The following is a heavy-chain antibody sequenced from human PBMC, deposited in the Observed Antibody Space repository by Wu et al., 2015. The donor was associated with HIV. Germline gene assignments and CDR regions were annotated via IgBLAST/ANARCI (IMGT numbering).Heavy chain of an antibody. V-gene: IGHV1-46*03. J-gene: IGHJ4*02. Sequence: QVQLVQSGAEVKKPGASVKVSCKASGYTFTRYYMHWVRQAPGQGLEWMGLINLSGGSTTYAQNFQGRVTMTRDTSTSTVYMELSSLRSEDTAVYYCARSQTNYDSSGFGTWVSSYWGQGTLITVSS. D-gene: IGHD3-22*01. CDR2: INLSGGST. CDR1: GYTFTRYY. CDR3: ARSQTNYDSSGFGTWVSSY.